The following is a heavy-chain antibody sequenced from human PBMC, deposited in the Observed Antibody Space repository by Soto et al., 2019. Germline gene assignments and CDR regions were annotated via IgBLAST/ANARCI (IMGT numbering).Heavy chain of an antibody. CDR3: ARGIATGQLDP. J-gene: IGHJ5*02. CDR1: GYTFTRYT. Sequence: QVQLVQSGAEVKKPGASVKISWKASGYTFTRYTTNWVRQAPGQRLEWMGWINPDNGNTKSSQKFQDRVIITRDTSASTAYMDLSSLRSEDTAVYYCARGIATGQLDPWGQGTLVTVSS. V-gene: IGHV1-3*01. D-gene: IGHD2-15*01. CDR2: INPDNGNT.